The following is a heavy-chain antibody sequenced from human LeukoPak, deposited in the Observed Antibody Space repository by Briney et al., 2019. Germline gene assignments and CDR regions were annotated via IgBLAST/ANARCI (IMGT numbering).Heavy chain of an antibody. Sequence: PSETLSLTCTVSGGSISSSSYYWGWIRQPPGKGLEWIGSIYYSGSTYYNPSLKSRVTISVDTSKNQFSLKLSSVTAADTAVYYCAREIVATINWFDPWGQGTLVTVSS. D-gene: IGHD5-12*01. J-gene: IGHJ5*02. CDR2: IYYSGST. V-gene: IGHV4-39*07. CDR1: GGSISSSSYY. CDR3: AREIVATINWFDP.